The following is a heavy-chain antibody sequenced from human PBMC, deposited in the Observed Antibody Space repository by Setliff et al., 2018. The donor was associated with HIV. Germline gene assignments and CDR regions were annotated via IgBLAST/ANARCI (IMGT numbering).Heavy chain of an antibody. Sequence: ASVKVSCKASGYTFTSYGFSWVRQAPGQGLEWMGWISAYNGHTNYAQKFQDRVTMTRDTSSSTAYMELSRLRSDDTAVYYCATGRDSSGYYFLADYWGRGTLVTVSS. V-gene: IGHV1-18*01. CDR3: ATGRDSSGYYFLADY. J-gene: IGHJ4*02. CDR2: ISAYNGHT. D-gene: IGHD3-22*01. CDR1: GYTFTSYG.